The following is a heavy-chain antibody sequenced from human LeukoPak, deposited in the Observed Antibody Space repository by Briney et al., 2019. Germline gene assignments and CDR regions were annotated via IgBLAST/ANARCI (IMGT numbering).Heavy chain of an antibody. D-gene: IGHD3-22*01. CDR1: GYSISSGYY. Sequence: KSSETLSLTCTVSGYSISSGYYWGWIRQPPGKGLEWIGSIYHSGSTYYNPSLKSRVTISVDTSKNQFSLKLSSVTAADTAVYYCARDGLRSAGYDSSGYYRSDAFDIWGQGTMVTVSS. V-gene: IGHV4-38-2*02. J-gene: IGHJ3*02. CDR3: ARDGLRSAGYDSSGYYRSDAFDI. CDR2: IYHSGST.